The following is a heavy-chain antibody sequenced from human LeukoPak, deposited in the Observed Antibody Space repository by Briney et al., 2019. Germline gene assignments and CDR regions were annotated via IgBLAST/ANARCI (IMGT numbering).Heavy chain of an antibody. CDR1: GGSISSYY. CDR2: IYTSGST. Sequence: PSETLSLTCTVSGGSISSYYWSWIRQPAGNGLEWIGRIYTSGSTNYNPSLKSRVTMSVDTSKNQFSLKLSSVTAADTAVYYCARESKAKDYYYGMDVWGQGTTVTVSS. J-gene: IGHJ6*02. CDR3: ARESKAKDYYYGMDV. V-gene: IGHV4-4*07.